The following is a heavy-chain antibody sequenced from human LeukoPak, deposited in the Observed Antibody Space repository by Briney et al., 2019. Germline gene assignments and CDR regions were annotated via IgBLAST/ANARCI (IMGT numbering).Heavy chain of an antibody. CDR2: ISGSGGST. J-gene: IGHJ4*02. V-gene: IGHV3-23*01. CDR3: AKDLYTFDY. Sequence: GGSLRLSCAASGFTFSSYSMNGVRQAPGKGLGWVSAISGSGGSTYYADSVKGRFTISRDNSKNTLYLQMNSLRAEDTAVYYCAKDLYTFDYWGQGTLVTVSS. CDR1: GFTFSSYS. D-gene: IGHD3-16*01.